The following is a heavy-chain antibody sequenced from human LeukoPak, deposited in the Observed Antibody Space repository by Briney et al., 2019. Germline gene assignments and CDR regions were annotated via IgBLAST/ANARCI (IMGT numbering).Heavy chain of an antibody. D-gene: IGHD4-17*01. J-gene: IGHJ6*02. CDR1: GSTSSRYW. CDR2: INQDGSGE. Sequence: VGSLSLSCAASGSTSSRYWMSWVRLPPGKGLGWVATINQDGSGEYYVDSVKGRSTISRDNAKSPLYLQMNSLRAEDTAVYYCARVRFTVTRYYYYGMDVWGQGTTVTVSS. CDR3: ARVRFTVTRYYYYGMDV. V-gene: IGHV3-7*01.